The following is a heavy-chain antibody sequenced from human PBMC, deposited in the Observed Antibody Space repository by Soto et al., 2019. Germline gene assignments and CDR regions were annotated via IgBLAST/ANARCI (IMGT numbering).Heavy chain of an antibody. Sequence: EVQLVESGGHLIQPGGSLRLSCAASGFTFSRNYMSWVRQPPGKGREWVATVYSGGNTYYADSVKCRFTISRDNSKNTLYLQMNSLGAEETAVYYCARIPFSQMEYVPWYFDCWGRGTLVSVSS. CDR1: GFTFSRNY. D-gene: IGHD1-1*01. J-gene: IGHJ2*01. CDR3: ARIPFSQMEYVPWYFDC. V-gene: IGHV3-53*01. CDR2: VYSGGNT.